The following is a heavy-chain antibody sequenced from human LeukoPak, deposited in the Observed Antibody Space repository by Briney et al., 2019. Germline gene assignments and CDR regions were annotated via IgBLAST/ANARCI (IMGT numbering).Heavy chain of an antibody. Sequence: GGSLRLSCAASGFTFNNYWMSWVRQAPGKGLEWVANIKQDGSEIYYVDSVKGRFTISRDNTKNTLYLQMNGLRVEDTAVYYCVVWGEDRSGHRFDFWGQGTLVTVSS. CDR1: GFTFNNYW. CDR2: IKQDGSEI. J-gene: IGHJ4*02. V-gene: IGHV3-7*01. CDR3: VVWGEDRSGHRFDF. D-gene: IGHD3-22*01.